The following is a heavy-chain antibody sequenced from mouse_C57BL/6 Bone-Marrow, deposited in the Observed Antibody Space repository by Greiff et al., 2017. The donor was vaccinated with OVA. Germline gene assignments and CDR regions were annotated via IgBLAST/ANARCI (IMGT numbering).Heavy chain of an antibody. CDR1: GYTFTDYE. D-gene: IGHD2-4*01. V-gene: IGHV1-15*01. CDR3: TRKEGLRRYYAMDY. CDR2: IDPETGGT. Sequence: QVQLQQSGAELVRPGASVTLSCKASGYTFTDYEMHWVKQTPVHGLEWIGAIDPETGGTAYNQKCKGKAILTADKSSSTAYMELRSLTSEDSAVYYSTRKEGLRRYYAMDYWGQGTSVTVSS. J-gene: IGHJ4*01.